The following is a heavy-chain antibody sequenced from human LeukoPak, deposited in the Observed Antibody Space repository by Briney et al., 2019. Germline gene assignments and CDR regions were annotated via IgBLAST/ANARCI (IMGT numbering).Heavy chain of an antibody. D-gene: IGHD2-21*02. CDR1: DYSISSGYF. CDR2: IHHSGAT. J-gene: IGHJ6*03. Sequence: PSETLSLTCVVSDYSISSGYFWGWIRQPPGKGLEWIGNIHHSGATYYNPSLKSRVTMSVDTSKNQFSLNLTSVTAAETAVYYCARVTLYYXMDXWGKGXTVTV. V-gene: IGHV4-38-2*01. CDR3: ARVTLYYXMDX.